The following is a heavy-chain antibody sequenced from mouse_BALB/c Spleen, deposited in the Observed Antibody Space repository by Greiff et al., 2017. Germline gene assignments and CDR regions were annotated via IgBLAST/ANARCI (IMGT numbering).Heavy chain of an antibody. J-gene: IGHJ2*01. CDR1: GYTFTSYW. CDR2: IDPSDSYT. V-gene: IGHV1S127*01. CDR3: TRLDTGKPDY. D-gene: IGHD4-1*01. Sequence: QVQLKQPGAELVKPGASVKMSCKASGYTFTSYWMHWVKQRPGQGLEWIGVIDPSDSYTSYNQKFKGKATLTVDTSSSTAYMQLSSLTSEDSAVYYCTRLDTGKPDYWGQGTTLTVSS.